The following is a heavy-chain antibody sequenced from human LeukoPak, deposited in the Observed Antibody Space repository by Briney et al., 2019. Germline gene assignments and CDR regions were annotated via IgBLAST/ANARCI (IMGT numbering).Heavy chain of an antibody. J-gene: IGHJ3*02. V-gene: IGHV3-48*03. CDR2: ISSSGSTI. CDR1: GFTFSSYG. D-gene: IGHD3-16*01. Sequence: PGGSLRLSCAASGFTFSSYGMNWVRQAPGKGLEWVSYISSSGSTIYYADSVKGRFTISRDNAKNSLYLQMNSLRAEDTAVYYCASFHGLGHAFDIWGQGTMVTVSS. CDR3: ASFHGLGHAFDI.